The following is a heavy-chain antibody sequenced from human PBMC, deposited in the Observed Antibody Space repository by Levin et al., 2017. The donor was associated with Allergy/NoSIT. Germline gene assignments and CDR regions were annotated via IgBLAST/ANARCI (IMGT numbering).Heavy chain of an antibody. J-gene: IGHJ4*02. CDR1: GFSLTTSGMC. Sequence: SGPTLVKPTQTLTLTCTFSGFSLTTSGMCVGWIRQPPGKALEWLARIDWDDDKFYSTSLKTRRTISKDTSKNQVVLTMTNMDPVDTATYYCARIISSSWYFDYWGQGTLVTVSS. D-gene: IGHD6-6*01. CDR3: ARIISSSWYFDY. CDR2: IDWDDDK. V-gene: IGHV2-70*17.